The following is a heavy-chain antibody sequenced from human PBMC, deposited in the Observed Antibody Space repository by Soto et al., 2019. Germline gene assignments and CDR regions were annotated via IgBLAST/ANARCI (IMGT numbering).Heavy chain of an antibody. CDR2: IWYNGRNK. Sequence: AGGSLRLSCAASGFTFSSYGMHWVRQAPGKGLEWVAVIWYNGRNKYYADSVKGRFTISRDNSKNTLYLQMNSLRAEDTAVYHCARGNYDSSGYLDYWGQGTLVTVSS. D-gene: IGHD3-22*01. J-gene: IGHJ4*02. CDR1: GFTFSSYG. CDR3: ARGNYDSSGYLDY. V-gene: IGHV3-33*01.